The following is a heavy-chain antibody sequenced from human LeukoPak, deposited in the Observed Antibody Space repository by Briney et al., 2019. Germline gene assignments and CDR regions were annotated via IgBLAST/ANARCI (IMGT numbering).Heavy chain of an antibody. CDR3: ARSSPISYCYCMDV. D-gene: IGHD3-9*01. V-gene: IGHV1-2*02. CDR2: INPNSGGT. CDR1: VYTFTGYF. Sequence: ASVKVPCKASVYTFTGYFMHWVRQAPGQGLEWMGWINPNSGGTNYAQKLQGRVTMTRDKSLSTAYMDLSRLRSDDTAVYYCARSSPISYCYCMDVWGKGTTVTVSS. J-gene: IGHJ6*03.